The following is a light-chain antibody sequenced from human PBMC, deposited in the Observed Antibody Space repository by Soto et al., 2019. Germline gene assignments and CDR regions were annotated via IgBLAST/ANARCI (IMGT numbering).Light chain of an antibody. V-gene: IGLV2-11*01. CDR2: DVS. Sequence: QSALTQPRSVSGSPGQSVTISCTGTSSDVGGYNYVSWYQQHPGQAPKLMIYDVSKRPSGVPDRFSGSKSGNTASLTNSGLQAEDEAGYYCCSYAGSYTYVFGTGTKVTVL. CDR1: SSDVGGYNY. J-gene: IGLJ1*01. CDR3: CSYAGSYTYV.